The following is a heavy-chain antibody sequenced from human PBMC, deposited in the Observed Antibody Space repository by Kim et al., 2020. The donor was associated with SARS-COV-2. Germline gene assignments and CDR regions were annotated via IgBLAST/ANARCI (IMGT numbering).Heavy chain of an antibody. Sequence: SVKVSCKASGGTFSSYAISWVRQAPGQGLEWMGGIIPIFGTANYAQKFQGRVTITADESTSTAYMELSSLRSEDTAVYYCASCIISLTRIGGSSWTPFDYWGQGTLVTVSS. D-gene: IGHD6-13*01. V-gene: IGHV1-69*13. CDR3: ASCIISLTRIGGSSWTPFDY. CDR1: GGTFSSYA. CDR2: IIPIFGTA. J-gene: IGHJ4*02.